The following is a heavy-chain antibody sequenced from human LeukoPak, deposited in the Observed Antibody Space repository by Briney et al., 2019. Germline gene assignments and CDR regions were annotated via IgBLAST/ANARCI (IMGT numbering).Heavy chain of an antibody. CDR1: GYTFTGYY. D-gene: IGHD3-3*01. Sequence: GASVKVSCKASGYTFTGYYMHWVRQAPGQGLEWMGWINPNSGGTNYAQKFQGRVTMTRDTSISTAYMELSRLRSDDTAVYYCARRYYDFWSGYSYYFDYWGQGTLVTVSS. J-gene: IGHJ4*02. V-gene: IGHV1-2*02. CDR3: ARRYYDFWSGYSYYFDY. CDR2: INPNSGGT.